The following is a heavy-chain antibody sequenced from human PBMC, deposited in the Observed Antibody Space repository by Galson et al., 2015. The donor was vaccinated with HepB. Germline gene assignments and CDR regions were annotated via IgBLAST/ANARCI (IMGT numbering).Heavy chain of an antibody. Sequence: SLRLSCAASGFTFSSYDMHWVRQATGKGLEWVSAIGTAGDPYYPGSVKGRFTISRENAKNSLYLQMNSLRAGDTAVYYCARGGWFGENYYCDYWGQGTLVTVSS. CDR3: ARGGWFGENYYCDY. CDR1: GFTFSSYD. J-gene: IGHJ4*02. V-gene: IGHV3-13*05. CDR2: IGTAGDP. D-gene: IGHD3-10*01.